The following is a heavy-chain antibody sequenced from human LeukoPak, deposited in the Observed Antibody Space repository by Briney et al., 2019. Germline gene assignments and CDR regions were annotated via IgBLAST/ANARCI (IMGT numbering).Heavy chain of an antibody. Sequence: GGSLRLSCAASGFTFSSYRMNWARQAPGKGLEWVASINHNGNVNYYVDSVKGRFTISRDNAKNTLYLQMNSLRAEDTAVYYCARERVVVTAIEDCYYGMDVWGQGTTVTVSS. D-gene: IGHD2-21*02. J-gene: IGHJ6*02. CDR3: ARERVVVTAIEDCYYGMDV. CDR1: GFTFSSYR. CDR2: INHNGNVN. V-gene: IGHV3-7*01.